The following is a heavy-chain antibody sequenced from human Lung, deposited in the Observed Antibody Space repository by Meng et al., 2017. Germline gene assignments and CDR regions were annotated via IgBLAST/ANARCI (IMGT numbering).Heavy chain of an antibody. D-gene: IGHD4-11*01. Sequence: QVHLQQWGAGLLKPSGTLSRTCVVSGGSFSDYYWSWIRKPPGKGVEWIGEINHSGSTNYNPSLESRANISVDTSQNNLSLKLSSVTAADSAVYYCARGPTTMAHDFDYWGQGTLVTVSS. J-gene: IGHJ4*02. CDR1: GGSFSDYY. CDR2: INHSGST. V-gene: IGHV4-34*01. CDR3: ARGPTTMAHDFDY.